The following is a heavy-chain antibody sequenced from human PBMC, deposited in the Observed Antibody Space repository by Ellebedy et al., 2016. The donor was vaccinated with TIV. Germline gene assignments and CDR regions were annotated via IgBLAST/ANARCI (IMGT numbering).Heavy chain of an antibody. J-gene: IGHJ4*02. CDR2: IGNGAKSDTT. CDR3: ARIGYSYEFDY. CDR1: GFTFSGYP. D-gene: IGHD5-18*01. V-gene: IGHV3-72*01. Sequence: PGGSLRLSCEGSGFTFSGYPMHWVHQAPGQGLEWVARIGNGAKSDTTQYAASVKGRFTISRDDSKNSLYLQMSSLKTEDTAVHYCARIGYSYEFDYWGQGTLVTVSS.